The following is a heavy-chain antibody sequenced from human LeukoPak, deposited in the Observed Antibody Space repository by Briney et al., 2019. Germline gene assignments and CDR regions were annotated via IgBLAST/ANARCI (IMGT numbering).Heavy chain of an antibody. J-gene: IGHJ4*02. V-gene: IGHV4-38-2*02. CDR3: AKDIGSYYDY. CDR2: IYHSGNT. Sequence: SETLSLTCTVSGYSISSGYYWGWIRQPPGKGLEWIGSIYHSGNTYYNPSLKSRVTISVDTSKNQFSLKLSSVTAADTAVYYCAKDIGSYYDYWGQGILVTVSS. D-gene: IGHD3-10*01. CDR1: GYSISSGYY.